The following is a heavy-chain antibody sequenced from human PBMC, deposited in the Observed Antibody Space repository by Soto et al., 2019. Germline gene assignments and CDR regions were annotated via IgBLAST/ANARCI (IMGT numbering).Heavy chain of an antibody. Sequence: PSETLSLTCTVSGDSISGADYYWSWIRKTPGKGLEWIGHIFYSGTTYYNPSLKSRLTISVDTSKNHFSLRLTSVTAADTAVYYCARDLWVEPELYYYGMDVWGQGTTVTVSS. V-gene: IGHV4-30-4*01. CDR3: ARDLWVEPELYYYGMDV. D-gene: IGHD1-1*01. J-gene: IGHJ6*02. CDR1: GDSISGADYY. CDR2: IFYSGTT.